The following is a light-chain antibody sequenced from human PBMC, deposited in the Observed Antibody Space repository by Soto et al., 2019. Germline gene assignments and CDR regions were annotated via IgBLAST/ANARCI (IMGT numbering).Light chain of an antibody. CDR2: GAS. CDR3: QQYNNWPRT. J-gene: IGKJ1*01. CDR1: QSVSSN. Sequence: EIVMTQSPATLSVSPGERATLSCRASQSVSSNLAWYQQKPGQAPRLLIYGASTRATGIPARFSGSGSGTDFTLTISSLQSEDFAVYYCQQYNNWPRTFGQGTKV. V-gene: IGKV3-15*01.